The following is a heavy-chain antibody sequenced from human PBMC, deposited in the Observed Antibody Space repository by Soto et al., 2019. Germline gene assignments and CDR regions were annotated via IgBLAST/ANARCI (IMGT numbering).Heavy chain of an antibody. D-gene: IGHD3-10*01. CDR1: GFTFSKYA. CDR3: AKKFFGSRSYLKYFDY. Sequence: PGGSLRLSFAASGFTFSKYAMSWVRQAPGKWLEWVSSISDSGSRTYYADSVKGRFTISRDNSKNILFLQMNSLRDADTAVYYCAKKFFGSRSYLKYFDYWGQGTLVTVSS. CDR2: ISDSGSRT. V-gene: IGHV3-23*01. J-gene: IGHJ4*02.